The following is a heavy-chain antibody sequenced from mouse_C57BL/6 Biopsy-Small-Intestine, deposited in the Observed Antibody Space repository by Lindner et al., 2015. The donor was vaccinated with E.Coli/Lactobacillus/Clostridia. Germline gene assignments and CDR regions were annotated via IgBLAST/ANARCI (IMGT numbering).Heavy chain of an antibody. CDR3: ARPHYYAMDY. Sequence: LQESGGGLVKPGGSLKLSCAASGFTFSDYGMHWVRQAPEKGLEWVAYISSGSSTIYYADTVKGRFTISRDNAKNTLFLQMTSLRSEDTAMYYCARPHYYAMDYWGQGTSVTVSS. V-gene: IGHV5-17*01. CDR1: GFTFSDYG. J-gene: IGHJ4*01. CDR2: ISSGSSTI.